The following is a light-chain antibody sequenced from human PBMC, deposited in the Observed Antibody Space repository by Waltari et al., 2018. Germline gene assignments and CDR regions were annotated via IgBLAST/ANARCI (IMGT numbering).Light chain of an antibody. V-gene: IGKV1-39*01. Sequence: DIQMTQSPSSLSTSVGDRVTITCRASRGIDAYLNWYQQQPGKAPKLLIYDASTLQRGFQTRFSGGGIGTDFTLTISDLQPDDFATYFCQQSYSAPFTFGRGTRLE. J-gene: IGKJ5*01. CDR1: RGIDAY. CDR2: DAS. CDR3: QQSYSAPFT.